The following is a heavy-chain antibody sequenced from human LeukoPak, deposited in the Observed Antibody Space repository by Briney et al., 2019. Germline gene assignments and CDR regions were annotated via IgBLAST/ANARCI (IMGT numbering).Heavy chain of an antibody. CDR1: GFTFSSYA. CDR3: ARDEHYYDSSGYLHYGMDV. V-gene: IGHV3-23*01. J-gene: IGHJ6*02. D-gene: IGHD3-22*01. CDR2: ISGSGGNT. Sequence: GGSLRLSCAASGFTFSSYAMSWVRPAPGKGLEWVSAISGSGGNTYYADSEKGRFTISRDNSKNTLYLQMNSLRAEDTAVYYCARDEHYYDSSGYLHYGMDVWGQGTTVTVSS.